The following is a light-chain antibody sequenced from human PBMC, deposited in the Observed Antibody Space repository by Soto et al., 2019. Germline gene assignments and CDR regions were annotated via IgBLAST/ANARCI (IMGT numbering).Light chain of an antibody. J-gene: IGLJ2*01. V-gene: IGLV2-14*03. CDR2: GVT. CDR1: SNDIGGYDY. Sequence: QSALTQPASVSGSPGQSITISCTGTSNDIGGYDYVSWYQQHPGKGPRLMIYGVTNRPSGVSNRFSGSKSGNTASLTIFGLQAEDEADYFCRSYAASSTPVIFGGGTKLTVL. CDR3: RSYAASSTPVI.